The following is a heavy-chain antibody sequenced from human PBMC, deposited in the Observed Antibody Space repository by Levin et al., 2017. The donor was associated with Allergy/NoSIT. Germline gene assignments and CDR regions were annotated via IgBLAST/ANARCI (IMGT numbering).Heavy chain of an antibody. Sequence: PSETLSLTCTVSGGSISSYYWSWIRQPAGKGLEWIGRIYTSGSTNYNPSLKSRVTMSVDTSKNQFSLKLSSVTAADTAVYYCAREEDDSSGYLPGYYYYYGMDVWGQGTTVTVSS. J-gene: IGHJ6*02. CDR3: AREEDDSSGYLPGYYYYYGMDV. V-gene: IGHV4-4*07. CDR2: IYTSGST. CDR1: GGSISSYY. D-gene: IGHD3-22*01.